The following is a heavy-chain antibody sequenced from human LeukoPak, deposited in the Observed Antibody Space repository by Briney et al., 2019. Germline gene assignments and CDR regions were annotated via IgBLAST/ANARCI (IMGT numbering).Heavy chain of an antibody. Sequence: PGESLRLSCSASGFTFSNYWMSWVRQAPGKGLEWVANIKQDGSEKYYVDSVKGRFTISRDNAKNSLYLQMNSLRAEDTAVYYCAREGSSGSDTFDIWGQGTMVTVSS. CDR1: GFTFSNYW. CDR3: AREGSSGSDTFDI. D-gene: IGHD6-19*01. CDR2: IKQDGSEK. V-gene: IGHV3-7*01. J-gene: IGHJ3*02.